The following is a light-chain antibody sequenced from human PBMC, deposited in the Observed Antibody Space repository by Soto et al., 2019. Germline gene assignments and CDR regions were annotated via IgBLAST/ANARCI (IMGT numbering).Light chain of an antibody. J-gene: IGLJ1*01. V-gene: IGLV2-8*01. CDR1: SSDVGAYNY. CDR3: NSYAGSNNV. Sequence: QSALTQPPSASGSPGQSVTISCTGTSSDVGAYNYVSWYQQHPGKAPKLMIYEVDQRPSGVPDRFSGSKSGNTASLTVSGLQAEDEADYSCNSYAGSNNVFGTGTKVTVL. CDR2: EVD.